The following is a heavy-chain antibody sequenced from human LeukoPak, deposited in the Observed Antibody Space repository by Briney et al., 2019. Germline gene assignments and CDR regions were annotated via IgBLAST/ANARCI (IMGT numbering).Heavy chain of an antibody. CDR1: GGSISIYS. CDR2: IYYSGST. J-gene: IGHJ6*03. V-gene: IGHV4-59*01. D-gene: IGHD6-19*01. CDR3: ARDRSSGWYEYYMDV. Sequence: SETLSLTCIVSGGSISIYSWSWLRQPPGKALEGIGYIYYSGSTNYNPSLKSRVTISLDTSKNQFSLKVSSVTVADTAVYYCARDRSSGWYEYYMDVWGKGTTVTVSS.